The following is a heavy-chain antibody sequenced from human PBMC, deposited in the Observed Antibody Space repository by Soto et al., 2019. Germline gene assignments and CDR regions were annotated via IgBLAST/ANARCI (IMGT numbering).Heavy chain of an antibody. D-gene: IGHD3-3*01. J-gene: IGHJ4*02. CDR2: IYSGGST. CDR3: ARARFLEWLFFDY. CDR1: GFTVSSNY. V-gene: IGHV3-66*01. Sequence: GGSLRLSCAASGFTVSSNYMSWVRQAPGKGLEWVSVIYSGGSTYYADSVKGRFTISRDNSKNTLYLQMNSLRAEDTAVYYCARARFLEWLFFDYWGQGTLVTVSS.